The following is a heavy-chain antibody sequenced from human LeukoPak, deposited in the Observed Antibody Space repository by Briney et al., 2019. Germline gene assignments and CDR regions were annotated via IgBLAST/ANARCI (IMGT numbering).Heavy chain of an antibody. V-gene: IGHV3-9*01. Sequence: GGSLRLSCAASGFTFDDYAMHWARQAPGKGLEWVSGISWNSGSIGYADSVKGRFTISRDNAKNSLYLQMNSLRAEDTALYYCAVSAYCGGDCYSAAFDIWGQGTMVTVSS. J-gene: IGHJ3*02. CDR3: AVSAYCGGDCYSAAFDI. D-gene: IGHD2-21*02. CDR2: ISWNSGSI. CDR1: GFTFDDYA.